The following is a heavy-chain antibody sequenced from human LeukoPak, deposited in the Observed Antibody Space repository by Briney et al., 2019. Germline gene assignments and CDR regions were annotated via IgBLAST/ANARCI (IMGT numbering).Heavy chain of an antibody. J-gene: IGHJ4*02. CDR1: GFTFSSNW. Sequence: GGSLRLSCAASGFTFSSNWMHWVRQAPGKGLEWVSHISTDARTITYADFVKGRFTISRDNAKNTVYLQMNSLRAEDTALYYCVRGQATAWGLDYWGQGTLVTVSS. V-gene: IGHV3-74*01. CDR3: VRGQATAWGLDY. D-gene: IGHD6-13*01. CDR2: ISTDARTI.